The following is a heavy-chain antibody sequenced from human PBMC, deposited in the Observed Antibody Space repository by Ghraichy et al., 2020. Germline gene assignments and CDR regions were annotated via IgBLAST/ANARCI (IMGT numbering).Heavy chain of an antibody. CDR1: GFTFSSYS. V-gene: IGHV3-21*01. CDR3: ARDLFTLTGPLGY. Sequence: GGSLRLSCAASGFTFSSYSMNWVRQAPGKGLEWVSSISSSSSYIYYADSVKGRFTISRDNAKNSLYLQMNSLRAEDTAVYYCARDLFTLTGPLGYWGQGTLVTVSS. CDR2: ISSSSSYI. D-gene: IGHD3-9*01. J-gene: IGHJ4*02.